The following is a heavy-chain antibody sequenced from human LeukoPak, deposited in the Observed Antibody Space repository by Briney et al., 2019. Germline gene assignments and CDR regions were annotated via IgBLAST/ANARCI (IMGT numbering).Heavy chain of an antibody. CDR2: IYGGNST. V-gene: IGHV3-66*01. D-gene: IGHD5-12*01. CDR1: GFIVSDNY. CDR3: AKGGYSGHEFDF. Sequence: GGSLRLSCAASGFIVSDNYMSWVRQAPGKGLEWLAVIYGGNSTYYAASVKGRFTISRDTSKNTLYLQMNSLTVEDTAVYYCAKGGYSGHEFDFWGQGALVTVSS. J-gene: IGHJ5*01.